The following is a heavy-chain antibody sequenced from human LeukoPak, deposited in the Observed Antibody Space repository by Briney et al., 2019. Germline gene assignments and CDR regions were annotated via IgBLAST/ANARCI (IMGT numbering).Heavy chain of an antibody. V-gene: IGHV1-8*01. D-gene: IGHD4-23*01. CDR1: GYTFTSYD. CDR2: MNPNSGNT. Sequence: VSVKVSCKASGYTFTSYDINWVRQATGQGLEWMGWMNPNSGNTGYAQKFQGRVTMTRNTSISTAYMELSSLRSEDTAVYYCARGRRDYGGKPLSYWGQGTLVTVSS. J-gene: IGHJ4*02. CDR3: ARGRRDYGGKPLSY.